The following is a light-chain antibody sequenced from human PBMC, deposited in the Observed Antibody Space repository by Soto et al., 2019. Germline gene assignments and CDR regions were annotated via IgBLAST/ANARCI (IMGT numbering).Light chain of an antibody. V-gene: IGKV3-20*01. CDR1: QSVSSSY. CDR2: GAS. Sequence: EIVLTQSPGTLSLSPGERATLSCRASQSVSSSYLAWYQQKPGQAPRLIIYGASSRATGIPDTFSGSGSGTDFTLPISRLEPEDFAVYYWQQYGSSPYTFGQGTKLEI. CDR3: QQYGSSPYT. J-gene: IGKJ2*01.